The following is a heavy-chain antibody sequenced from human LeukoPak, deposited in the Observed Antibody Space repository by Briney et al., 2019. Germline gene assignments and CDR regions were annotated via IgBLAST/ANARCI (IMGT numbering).Heavy chain of an antibody. V-gene: IGHV1-18*01. Sequence: GASVKVSCKASGYTFTSYGISWVRQAPGQGLEWMGWISAYNGNTNYAQKPQGRVTMTTDTSTSTAYMELRSLRSDDTAVYYCAREPYYDSSGYYGWNYFDYWGQGTLVTVSS. CDR2: ISAYNGNT. CDR3: AREPYYDSSGYYGWNYFDY. J-gene: IGHJ4*02. CDR1: GYTFTSYG. D-gene: IGHD3-22*01.